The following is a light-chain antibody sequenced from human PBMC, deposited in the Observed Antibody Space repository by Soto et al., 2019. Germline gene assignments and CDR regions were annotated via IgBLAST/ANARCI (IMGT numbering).Light chain of an antibody. CDR1: QNVDTNY. J-gene: IGKJ1*01. CDR2: GAS. V-gene: IGKV3-20*01. CDR3: QQYDQWWT. Sequence: EIVLTQSPGTLSLSPCERATLSFRASQNVDTNYLAWYQQKPGQAPRIIIFGASGRATGIPARFSGSGSGTEYSLTISSLQSEDFGVYFCQQYDQWWTFGQGTKVDI.